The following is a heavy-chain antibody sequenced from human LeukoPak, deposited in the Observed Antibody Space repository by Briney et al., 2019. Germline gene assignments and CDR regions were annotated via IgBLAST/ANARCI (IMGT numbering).Heavy chain of an antibody. J-gene: IGHJ4*02. D-gene: IGHD6-13*01. Sequence: GSVKVSCKASGYTFTSYVIHWVRQAPGQRPEWMGWISAGNGNTKYSQKFQGRVTITRDTSASTAYMELSSLRSEDTAVYYCARDFSSSWYVFGYWGQGILVTVSS. CDR1: GYTFTSYV. CDR2: ISAGNGNT. V-gene: IGHV1-3*01. CDR3: ARDFSSSWYVFGY.